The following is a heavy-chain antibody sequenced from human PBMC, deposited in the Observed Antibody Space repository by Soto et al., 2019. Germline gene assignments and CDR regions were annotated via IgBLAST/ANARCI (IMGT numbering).Heavy chain of an antibody. CDR1: GYTLRDYS. Sequence: GGSLRLSCAAFGYTLRDYSMNWIRQAPGKGLEWISYAGTSRKYIFYSDSVRGRFTISRDDAKNSVYLQLNSLRDEDTAVYYCVRDRDWAFDIWRQGTMVTVSS. J-gene: IGHJ3*02. CDR2: AGTSRKYI. V-gene: IGHV3-48*02. CDR3: VRDRDWAFDI. D-gene: IGHD3-9*01.